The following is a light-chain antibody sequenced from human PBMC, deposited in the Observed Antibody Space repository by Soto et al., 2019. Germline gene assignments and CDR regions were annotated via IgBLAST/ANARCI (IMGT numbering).Light chain of an antibody. CDR1: QSVSSSY. J-gene: IGKJ1*01. CDR2: AAS. CDR3: QQYVSSPWA. V-gene: IGKV3-20*01. Sequence: IVLTQSPGTLSLSPGERATLSCRASQSVSSSYLAWYQQKPGQAPRLLIYAASSRATGIPDRFSGSGSGTDFTLTITRLEPEDFAVYYCQQYVSSPWAFGQGTKVDI.